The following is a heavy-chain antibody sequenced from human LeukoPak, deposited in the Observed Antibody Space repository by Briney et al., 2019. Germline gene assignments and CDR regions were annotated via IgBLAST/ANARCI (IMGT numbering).Heavy chain of an antibody. Sequence: GGSLRLSCAASGFTFSTYSMHWVRQAPGKGLEWVAVISNDGNRKYYADSVKGRFTISRDNSKNTLYLQMNSLRAEDTAVYYCAKDLGYSSSWPDYWGQGTLVTVSS. CDR1: GFTFSTYS. J-gene: IGHJ4*02. CDR2: ISNDGNRK. V-gene: IGHV3-30-3*01. D-gene: IGHD6-13*01. CDR3: AKDLGYSSSWPDY.